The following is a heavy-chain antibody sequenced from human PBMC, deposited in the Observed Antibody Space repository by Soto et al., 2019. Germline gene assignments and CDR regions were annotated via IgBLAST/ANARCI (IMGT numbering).Heavy chain of an antibody. D-gene: IGHD6-19*01. Sequence: GGSLRLSCAASGFTFSSYGMHWVRQAPGKGLEWVAVISYDGSNKYYADSVKGRFTISRDNSKNTLYLQMNSLRAEDTAVYYCAKNGGSGWYRGIDYWGQGTLVTVSS. CDR1: GFTFSSYG. V-gene: IGHV3-30*18. CDR3: AKNGGSGWYRGIDY. J-gene: IGHJ4*02. CDR2: ISYDGSNK.